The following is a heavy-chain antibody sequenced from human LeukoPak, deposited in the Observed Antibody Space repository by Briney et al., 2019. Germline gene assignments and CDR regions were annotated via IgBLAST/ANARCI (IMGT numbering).Heavy chain of an antibody. Sequence: PGGSLRLSCAASGFTFSSYAMSWVRQAPGKGLEWVSAISGSGGSTYYADSVKGRFTISRDNSKNTLYLQMSSLRAEDTAVYYCVKDQEDSGENWFDPWGQGTLVIVSS. J-gene: IGHJ5*02. V-gene: IGHV3-23*01. CDR1: GFTFSSYA. CDR3: VKDQEDSGENWFDP. D-gene: IGHD6-19*01. CDR2: ISGSGGST.